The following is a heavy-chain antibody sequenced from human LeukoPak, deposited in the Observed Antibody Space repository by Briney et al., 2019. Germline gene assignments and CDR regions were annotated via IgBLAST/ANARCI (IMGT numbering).Heavy chain of an antibody. Sequence: GGSLRLSCAASGFTFSSYGMHWVRQAPGKGLEWVAFIRYDGSNKYYADSVKGRFTISRDNSKNTLYLQMNSLRAEDTAVYYCAKDVGYCSSTSCYGYFDYWGQGTLVTVSS. CDR3: AKDVGYCSSTSCYGYFDY. CDR2: IRYDGSNK. J-gene: IGHJ4*02. D-gene: IGHD2-2*01. V-gene: IGHV3-30*02. CDR1: GFTFSSYG.